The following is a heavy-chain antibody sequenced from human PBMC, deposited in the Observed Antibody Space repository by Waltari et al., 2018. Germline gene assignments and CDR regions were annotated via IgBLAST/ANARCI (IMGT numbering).Heavy chain of an antibody. J-gene: IGHJ4*02. Sequence: EVQLVESGGGSVQTGGSLRLSCAASGMTFSNYWINWVRQAPGKGLEWVANIKQDGSEKNYVDSVEGRFSISRDNAQNSLYLQMNSLRAEDTAIYYCVTGLTTVTAKDYFDHWGQGALVTVS. CDR3: VTGLTTVTAKDYFDH. CDR1: GMTFSNYW. CDR2: IKQDGSEK. V-gene: IGHV3-7*01. D-gene: IGHD4-17*01.